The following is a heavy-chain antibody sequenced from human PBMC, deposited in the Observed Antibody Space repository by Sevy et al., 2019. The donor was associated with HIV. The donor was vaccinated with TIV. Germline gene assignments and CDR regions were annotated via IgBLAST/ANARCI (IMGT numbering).Heavy chain of an antibody. CDR1: GGSVTSDNFY. Sequence: SETLSLTCNVTGGSVTSDNFYWSWIRQPPGKGLEWIGYIHSSGNSKYNPSLKSRISISLDTSKSQFSLTLRSVTPADAAVYYCARVGRADIAAGAPYHYYAMNVWGQGTTVTVSS. J-gene: IGHJ6*02. D-gene: IGHD6-13*01. CDR3: ARVGRADIAAGAPYHYYAMNV. V-gene: IGHV4-61*01. CDR2: IHSSGNS.